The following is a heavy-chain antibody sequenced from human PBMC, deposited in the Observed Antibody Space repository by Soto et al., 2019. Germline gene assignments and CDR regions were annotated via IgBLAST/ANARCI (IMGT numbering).Heavy chain of an antibody. Sequence: QVQLVQSGAEVKKPGASVKVSCKASGYTFTGYYMHWVRQAPGQGLEWMGWINPNSGGTNYAQKFQGRLTISRDTAKSQVVLTMTNMDPADTGTYYCARAEDLYSVDYWGQGSLVTVSS. D-gene: IGHD2-21*01. CDR2: INPNSGGT. CDR1: GYTFTGYY. V-gene: IGHV1-2*02. J-gene: IGHJ4*02. CDR3: ARAEDLYSVDY.